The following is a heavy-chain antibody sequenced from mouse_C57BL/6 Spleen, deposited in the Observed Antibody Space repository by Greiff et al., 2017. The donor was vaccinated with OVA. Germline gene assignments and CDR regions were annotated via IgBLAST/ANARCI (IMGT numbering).Heavy chain of an antibody. CDR3: ARYGNRFDY. Sequence: EVKVVESGGGLVQPGGSLSLSCAASGFTFTDYYMSWVRQPPGKALEWLGFIRNKANGYTTEYSASVKGRFTISRDNSQSILYLQMNALRAEDSATYYCARYGNRFDYWGQGTTLTVSS. J-gene: IGHJ2*01. V-gene: IGHV7-3*01. CDR2: IRNKANGYTT. CDR1: GFTFTDYY.